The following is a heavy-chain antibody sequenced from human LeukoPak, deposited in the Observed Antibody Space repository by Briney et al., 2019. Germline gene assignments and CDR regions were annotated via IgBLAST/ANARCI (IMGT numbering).Heavy chain of an antibody. CDR2: IRFAESDK. CDR1: GFTFNYYG. V-gene: IGHV3-30*02. Sequence: GGSLRLSCAASGFTFNYYGMHWVRQAPGKGLEWVTFIRFAESDKYYADSVKGRFTISRDNSKNTLYLQMDSLRAEDTAVYYCATQDSSDCSYYFDYWGQGTLVTVSS. J-gene: IGHJ4*02. CDR3: ATQDSSDCSYYFDY. D-gene: IGHD3-22*01.